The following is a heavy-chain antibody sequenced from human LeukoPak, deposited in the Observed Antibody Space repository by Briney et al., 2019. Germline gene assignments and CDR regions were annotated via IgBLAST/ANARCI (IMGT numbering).Heavy chain of an antibody. V-gene: IGHV3-7*02. Sequence: GGSLRLSCAASGFTFSTYWMSWVRQAPGKGLEWVANIKQDGGEKYYVDSVKGRFAVSRDNAKNSLSLQMNILRVEDTAVYYCSRLRSGYYFDYWGQGILVTVSS. J-gene: IGHJ4*02. CDR1: GFTFSTYW. CDR2: IKQDGGEK. D-gene: IGHD3-22*01. CDR3: SRLRSGYYFDY.